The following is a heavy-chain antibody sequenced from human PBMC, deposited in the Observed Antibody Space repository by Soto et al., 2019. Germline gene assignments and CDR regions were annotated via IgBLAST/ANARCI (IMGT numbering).Heavy chain of an antibody. CDR2: IYYSGST. Sequence: SETLSLTCTVSGGSISSGGYYWSWIRQHPGKGLEWIGYIYYSGSTYYNPSLKSRVTISVDTSKNQFSLKLSSVTAADTAVYYCARDHGIAEALDYWGQGTLVTVSS. D-gene: IGHD6-13*01. CDR3: ARDHGIAEALDY. V-gene: IGHV4-31*03. J-gene: IGHJ4*02. CDR1: GGSISSGGYY.